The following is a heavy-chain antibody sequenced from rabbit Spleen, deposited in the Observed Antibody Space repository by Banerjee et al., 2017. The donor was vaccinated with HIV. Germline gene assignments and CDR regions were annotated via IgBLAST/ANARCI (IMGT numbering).Heavy chain of an antibody. Sequence: QSLEESGGGLVKPGASLTLTCKASGFSFSSGYDMCWVRQAPGKGLEWIGCIGTTGGSTYYASWAKGRFTISKTSSTTVTLQMTSLTAADTATYFCARDDGDFNLWGPGTLVTVS. CDR3: ARDDGDFNL. J-gene: IGHJ4*01. V-gene: IGHV1S40*01. D-gene: IGHD2-1*01. CDR2: IGTTGGST. CDR1: GFSFSSGYD.